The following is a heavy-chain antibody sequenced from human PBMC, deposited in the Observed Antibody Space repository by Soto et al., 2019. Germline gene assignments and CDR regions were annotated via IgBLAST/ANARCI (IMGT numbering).Heavy chain of an antibody. J-gene: IGHJ6*02. CDR3: ASYHLNSYYYGMDV. Sequence: QVQLVQSGAAVKKPGASVKVSCKASGYTFTSYGFSWVRQAPGQGLEWMGWISAYNGNTNYAQKLQGRVPMTTDKSTSTAYMELRSPRSDDTAVYYCASYHLNSYYYGMDVWGQGTTVTVSS. V-gene: IGHV1-18*01. CDR1: GYTFTSYG. CDR2: ISAYNGNT.